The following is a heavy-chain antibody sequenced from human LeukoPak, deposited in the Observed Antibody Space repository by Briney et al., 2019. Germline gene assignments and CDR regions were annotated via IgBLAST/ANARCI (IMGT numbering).Heavy chain of an antibody. CDR3: AIDEGTPAPPL. CDR2: ISAYNGNT. CDR1: GYTFTSYG. J-gene: IGHJ4*02. Sequence: ASVKVSCKASGYTFTSYGISWVRQAPGQGLEWMGWISAYNGNTNYAQKFQGRVTITTDESTSTAYMELSSLRSEDTAVYYCAIDEGTPAPPLWGQGTLVTVSS. D-gene: IGHD1-1*01. V-gene: IGHV1-18*01.